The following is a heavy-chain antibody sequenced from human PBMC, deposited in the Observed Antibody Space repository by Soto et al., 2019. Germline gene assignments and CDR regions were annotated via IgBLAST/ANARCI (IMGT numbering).Heavy chain of an antibody. CDR2: INPTGGST. J-gene: IGHJ6*02. Sequence: ASVKVSCKASGYTFTNYYMHWVRQAPGQGLEWVGIINPTGGSTTYAQKFQGRVTMTRDTSTSTVYMELSSLRSEDTDVYYCARGEWLSTFGMDLWGQGTTVTVSS. CDR1: GYTFTNYY. V-gene: IGHV1-46*01. D-gene: IGHD3-3*01. CDR3: ARGEWLSTFGMDL.